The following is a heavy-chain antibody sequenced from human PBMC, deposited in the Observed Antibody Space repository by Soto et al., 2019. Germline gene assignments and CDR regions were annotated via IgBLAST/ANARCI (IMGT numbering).Heavy chain of an antibody. Sequence: QVQLLESGGGVVQPGRSLRLSCAASGLTFSSYAMHWVRQAPGKGLEWVAVIAYDGRNKYYADSVKGRFTISRDNSKNTLYLQMNSLRIEDTAVYYCARELERVFDYWGQGTLVTVSS. J-gene: IGHJ4*02. CDR1: GLTFSSYA. V-gene: IGHV3-30*04. D-gene: IGHD1-1*01. CDR3: ARELERVFDY. CDR2: IAYDGRNK.